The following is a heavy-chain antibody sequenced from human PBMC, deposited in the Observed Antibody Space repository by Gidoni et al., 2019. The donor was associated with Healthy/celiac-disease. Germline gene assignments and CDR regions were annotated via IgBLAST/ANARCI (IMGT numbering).Heavy chain of an antibody. CDR1: GFTFSSYA. V-gene: IGHV3-23*01. CDR2: ISGSGGST. D-gene: IGHD2-2*01. CDR3: AKYGVVVVPAATDYYYYYYMDV. Sequence: EVQLLESGGGLVQPGGSLRLSCAASGFTFSSYAMSWVRQAPGKGLEWVSAISGSGGSTYYADSVKGRFTISRDNSKNTLYLQMNSLRAEDTAVYYCAKYGVVVVPAATDYYYYYYMDVWGKGTTVTVSS. J-gene: IGHJ6*03.